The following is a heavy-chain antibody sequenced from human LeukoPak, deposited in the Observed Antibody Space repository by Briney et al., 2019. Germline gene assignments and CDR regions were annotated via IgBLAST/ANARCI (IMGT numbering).Heavy chain of an antibody. CDR2: FDPEDGET. Sequence: GASVKVSCKVSGYTLTELSMHWVRQAPGKGLEWMGGFDPEDGETIYAQKFHGRVTMTEDTSTDTAYMELSSLRSEDTAAYYCATISGSYSEFDYWGQGTLVTVSS. V-gene: IGHV1-24*01. D-gene: IGHD1-26*01. CDR1: GYTLTELS. J-gene: IGHJ4*02. CDR3: ATISGSYSEFDY.